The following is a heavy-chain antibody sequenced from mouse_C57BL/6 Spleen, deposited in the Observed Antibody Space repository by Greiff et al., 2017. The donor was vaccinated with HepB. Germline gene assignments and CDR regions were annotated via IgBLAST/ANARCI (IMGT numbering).Heavy chain of an antibody. J-gene: IGHJ4*01. CDR3: ARCLYDYDDYYAMDY. Sequence: QVQLQQPGAELVKPGASVKLSCKASGYTFTSYWMHWVKQRPGQGLEWIGMIHPNSGSTNYNEKFKSKATLTVDKSSSTAYMQLSSLTSEDSAVYYCARCLYDYDDYYAMDYWGQGTSVTVSS. CDR2: IHPNSGST. D-gene: IGHD2-4*01. V-gene: IGHV1-64*01. CDR1: GYTFTSYW.